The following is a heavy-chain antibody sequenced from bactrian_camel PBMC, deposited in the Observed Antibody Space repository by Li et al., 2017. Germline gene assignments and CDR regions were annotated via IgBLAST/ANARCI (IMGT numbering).Heavy chain of an antibody. J-gene: IGHJ4*01. CDR1: VDSHRSYC. CDR2: ISRTSDYT. Sequence: VQLVESGGAEVQAGGSLRLTCEVSVDSHRSYCMAWFRQAPGKEREGVATISRTSDYTQYGDSVKGRFTISRDNAKSTLYLQMNDLKPEDTAMYYCAADMTRFTCSPDSEDYDYWGQGTQVTVS. D-gene: IGHD3*01. V-gene: IGHV3-3*01. CDR3: AADMTRFTCSPDSEDYDY.